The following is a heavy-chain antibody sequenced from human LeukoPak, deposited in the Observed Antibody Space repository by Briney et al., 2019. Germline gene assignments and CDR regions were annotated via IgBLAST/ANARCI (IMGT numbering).Heavy chain of an antibody. Sequence: SETLSLTCTVSGGSMSSYYWSWIRQPPGKGLEYIGYIYYSGSTNYNPSLKSRVTISVDTSKNQFSLKLSSVTAADTAVYYCATAMVQRGPFDYWGQGTLVTVSS. CDR2: IYYSGST. CDR3: ATAMVQRGPFDY. J-gene: IGHJ4*02. D-gene: IGHD3-10*01. CDR1: GGSMSSYY. V-gene: IGHV4-59*01.